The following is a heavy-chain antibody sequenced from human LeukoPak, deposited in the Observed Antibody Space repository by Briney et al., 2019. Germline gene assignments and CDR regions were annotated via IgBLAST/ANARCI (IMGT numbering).Heavy chain of an antibody. Sequence: SQTLSLTCTVSGGSISSGGYYWSWIRQHPGKGLEWIGYIYYSGSTYYNPSLKSRVTISVDTSKNQFSLRLSSVTAADTAVYYCARLAARRYDFDYWGQGTLVTVSS. CDR2: IYYSGST. CDR1: GGSISSGGYY. D-gene: IGHD6-6*01. CDR3: ARLAARRYDFDY. V-gene: IGHV4-31*03. J-gene: IGHJ4*02.